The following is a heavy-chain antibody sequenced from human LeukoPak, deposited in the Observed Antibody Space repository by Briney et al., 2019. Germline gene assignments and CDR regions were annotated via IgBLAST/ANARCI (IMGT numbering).Heavy chain of an antibody. D-gene: IGHD2-2*03. CDR3: AKDGYCSSTSCRATPFDP. CDR2: ISGSGGST. CDR1: GFTFSSYA. Sequence: GGSLRLSCAASGFTFSSYAMSWVRQAPGKGLEWASAISGSGGSTYYADSVKGRFTISRDNSKNTLYLQMNSLRAEDTAVYYCAKDGYCSSTSCRATPFDPWGQGTLVTVSS. J-gene: IGHJ5*02. V-gene: IGHV3-23*01.